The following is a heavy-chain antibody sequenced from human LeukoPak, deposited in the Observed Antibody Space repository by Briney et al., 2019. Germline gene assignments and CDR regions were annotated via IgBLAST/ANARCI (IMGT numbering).Heavy chain of an antibody. J-gene: IGHJ4*02. CDR3: ARVGYCSSTSCLYFDY. CDR1: GFTFSSYW. Sequence: GGSLRLSCAASGFTFSSYWMHWVRQAPGKGLEWVSSISSSSSYIYYADSVKGRFTISRDNAKNSLYLQMNSLRAEDTAVYYCARVGYCSSTSCLYFDYWGQGTLVTVSS. D-gene: IGHD2-2*01. V-gene: IGHV3-21*01. CDR2: ISSSSSYI.